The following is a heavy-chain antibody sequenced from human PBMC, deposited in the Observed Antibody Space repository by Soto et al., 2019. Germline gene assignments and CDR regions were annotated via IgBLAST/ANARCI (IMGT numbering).Heavy chain of an antibody. J-gene: IGHJ6*02. D-gene: IGHD4-17*01. Sequence: GESLKISCKGSGYSFTSYWIGWVRQMPGKGLEWMGIIYPGDSDTRYSPSFQGQVTISADKSISTAYLQWSSLKASDTAMYYCARSHYGDYRGHYYYYGMDVWGQGTKVTVSS. V-gene: IGHV5-51*01. CDR2: IYPGDSDT. CDR1: GYSFTSYW. CDR3: ARSHYGDYRGHYYYYGMDV.